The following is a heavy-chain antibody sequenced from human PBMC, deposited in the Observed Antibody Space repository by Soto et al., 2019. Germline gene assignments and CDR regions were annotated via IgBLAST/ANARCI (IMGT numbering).Heavy chain of an antibody. J-gene: IGHJ4*02. CDR2: LSAHNGNT. CDR1: GYTFTSYG. D-gene: IGHD1-1*01. CDR3: ARGRYGDY. Sequence: QVHLVQSGAEVKKPGASVKVSCKGSGYTFTSYGITWVRQAPGQGLEWMGWLSAHNGNTDYAQKLQGRVTVTIDTSTSTGYMELRSLRSDDTAVYYCARGRYGDYWGQGALVTVSS. V-gene: IGHV1-18*01.